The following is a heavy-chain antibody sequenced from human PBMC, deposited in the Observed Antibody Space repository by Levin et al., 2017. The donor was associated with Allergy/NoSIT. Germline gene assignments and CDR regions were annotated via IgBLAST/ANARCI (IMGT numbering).Heavy chain of an antibody. CDR1: GFTFSSYG. CDR3: AKSVGYYYYGMDV. V-gene: IGHV3-30*18. J-gene: IGHJ6*02. CDR2: ISYDGSNK. D-gene: IGHD1-26*01. Sequence: GESLKISCAASGFTFSSYGMHWVRQAPGKGLEWVAVISYDGSNKYYADSVKGRFTISRDNSKNTLYLQMNSLRAEDTAVYYCAKSVGYYYYGMDVWGQGTTVTVSS.